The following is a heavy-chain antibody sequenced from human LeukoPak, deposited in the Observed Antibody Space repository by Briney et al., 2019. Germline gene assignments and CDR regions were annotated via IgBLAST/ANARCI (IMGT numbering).Heavy chain of an antibody. CDR1: GGSFSGYY. D-gene: IGHD4-17*01. J-gene: IGHJ5*02. V-gene: IGHV4-34*01. CDR3: ARTGDDYGDYTPLRGEWFDP. CDR2: INHSGST. Sequence: SETLSLTCAVYGGSFSGYYWSWIRQPPGKGLEWIGEINHSGSTNYNPSLKSRVTISVDTSKNQFSLKLSSVTAADTAVYYCARTGDDYGDYTPLRGEWFDPWGQGTLVTVSS.